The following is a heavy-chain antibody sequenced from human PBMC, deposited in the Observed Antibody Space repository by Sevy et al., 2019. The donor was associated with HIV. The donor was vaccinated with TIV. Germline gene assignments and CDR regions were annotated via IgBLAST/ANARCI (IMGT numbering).Heavy chain of an antibody. CDR3: TRQGPSDGMDV. J-gene: IGHJ6*02. V-gene: IGHV5-51*01. Sequence: GESLKISCKISGYSFTSYCIGWVRQMTGKGLEWMGIFCPGDSDISYSPSFQGQVTISADKSISTVYLQWRSLKASVTAMYYCTRQGPSDGMDVWGRGTTVTVSS. CDR2: FCPGDSDI. CDR1: GYSFTSYC.